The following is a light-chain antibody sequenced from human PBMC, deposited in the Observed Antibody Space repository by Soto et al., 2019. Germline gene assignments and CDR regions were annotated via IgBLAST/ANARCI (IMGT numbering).Light chain of an antibody. V-gene: IGKV1-5*01. CDR2: DAS. J-gene: IGKJ4*01. CDR1: QSISYW. Sequence: DIQMTQSPSTLSASLGDRVTITCRASQSISYWLAWYQQKPGTAPKLLIYDASTLESGVPLRFSGSRSGTEFILTISSLQPDEFATSYCQQYSTYLHTFGGGEKVDNK. CDR3: QQYSTYLHT.